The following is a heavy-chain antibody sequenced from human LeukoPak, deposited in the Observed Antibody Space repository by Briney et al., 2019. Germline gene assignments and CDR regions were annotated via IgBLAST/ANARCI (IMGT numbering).Heavy chain of an antibody. V-gene: IGHV4-31*03. Sequence: SQTLSLTCTVSGGSISSGGYYWSWIRQHPGKGLEWIGYIYYSGSTYYNPSLKSRVTISVDKPKNQFSLKLSSVTAADTAVYYCARAPYDSSGYHDYWGQGTLVTVSS. CDR1: GGSISSGGYY. D-gene: IGHD3-22*01. CDR3: ARAPYDSSGYHDY. CDR2: IYYSGST. J-gene: IGHJ4*02.